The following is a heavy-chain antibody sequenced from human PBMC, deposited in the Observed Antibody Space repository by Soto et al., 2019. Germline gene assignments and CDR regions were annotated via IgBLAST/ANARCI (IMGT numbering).Heavy chain of an antibody. CDR3: AREARNWNYAFFDY. CDR1: GFAFSSYW. CDR2: INSDGSST. D-gene: IGHD1-7*01. J-gene: IGHJ4*02. Sequence: ELQLVESGGGLVQPGGSLRLSCAASGFAFSSYWMHWVRQAPGKGLVWVSRINSDGSSTSYADSVKGRFTISRDNAKNTLYLQMNSLRAEDTAVYYCAREARNWNYAFFDYWGQGTLVTVSS. V-gene: IGHV3-74*01.